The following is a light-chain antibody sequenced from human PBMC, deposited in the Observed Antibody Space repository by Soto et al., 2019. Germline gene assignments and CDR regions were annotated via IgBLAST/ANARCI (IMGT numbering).Light chain of an antibody. CDR3: QKYNSAPLT. Sequence: GDRVTITCRASQSISSWLAWYQQKPGKAPKLLIYDASNLESGVPSRFSGSGSGTDFTLTISSLQPEDVATYYCQKYNSAPLTFGPGTRLEIK. V-gene: IGKV1-5*01. CDR2: DAS. J-gene: IGKJ5*01. CDR1: QSISSW.